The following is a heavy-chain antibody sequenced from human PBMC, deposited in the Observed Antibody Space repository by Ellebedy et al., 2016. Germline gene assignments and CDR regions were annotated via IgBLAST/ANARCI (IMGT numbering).Heavy chain of an antibody. CDR3: ARADMITFGGVIGPTVVDY. CDR2: ISAYNGNT. V-gene: IGHV1-18*04. Sequence: ASVKVSCKASGYTFTSYGISWVRQAPGQGLEWMGWISAYNGNTNYAQKLQGRVTMTTDTSTSTAYMELRSLRSDDTAVYYCARADMITFGGVIGPTVVDYWGQGTLVTVSS. J-gene: IGHJ4*02. CDR1: GYTFTSYG. D-gene: IGHD3-16*02.